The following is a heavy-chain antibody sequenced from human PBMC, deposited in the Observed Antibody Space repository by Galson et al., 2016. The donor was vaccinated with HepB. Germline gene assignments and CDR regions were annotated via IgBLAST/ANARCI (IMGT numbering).Heavy chain of an antibody. Sequence: SVKVSCKASGYTLTSYAMNWVRQAPGQGLEWMGWINTNTGNPTYAQGFTGRFVFSLDTSVNTAYLQIKSLKAEDTAVYYCARDRRGGDSWIGYTSYYYYYGIDGWGQGTTVTVSS. V-gene: IGHV7-4-1*02. CDR2: INTNTGNP. D-gene: IGHD3-3*01. CDR1: GYTLTSYA. J-gene: IGHJ6*02. CDR3: ARDRRGGDSWIGYTSYYYYYGIDG.